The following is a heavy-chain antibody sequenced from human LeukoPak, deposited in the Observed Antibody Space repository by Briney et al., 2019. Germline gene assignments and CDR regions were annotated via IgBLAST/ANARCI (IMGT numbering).Heavy chain of an antibody. V-gene: IGHV3-74*01. CDR1: GFTFSTYW. J-gene: IGHJ6*02. Sequence: GGSLRLSCAASGFTFSTYWMSWVRHSPGRGLEWVARINGEGSRISYADSVRGRFTISRDNAKNTAYLQMNSLSAEDTALYYCARDPGYYYYGMDVWGQGTTVVVSS. CDR2: INGEGSRI. CDR3: ARDPGYYYYGMDV.